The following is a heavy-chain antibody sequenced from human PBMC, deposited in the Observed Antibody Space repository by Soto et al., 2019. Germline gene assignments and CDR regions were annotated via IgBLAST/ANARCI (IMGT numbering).Heavy chain of an antibody. Sequence: ASVKGSCKASGYTLTSFYMHWMRQAPGQGLEWMGVIDPSAGSTTYAQKFKGRVRMTRDTFTSTVFMELSSLRSEDTAVYYCARSPRPTGTTLYYFDSWGQRTLVTVSS. CDR2: IDPSAGST. J-gene: IGHJ4*02. V-gene: IGHV1-46*01. D-gene: IGHD1-1*01. CDR3: ARSPRPTGTTLYYFDS. CDR1: GYTLTSFY.